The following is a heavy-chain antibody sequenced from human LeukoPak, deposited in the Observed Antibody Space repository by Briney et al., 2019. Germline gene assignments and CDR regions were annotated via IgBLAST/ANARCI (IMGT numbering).Heavy chain of an antibody. J-gene: IGHJ1*01. CDR1: GGSISSSSYY. D-gene: IGHD6-19*01. V-gene: IGHV4-39*07. CDR2: IYYSGST. CDR3: ARGGSSGWYGTEYFQH. Sequence: SETLSLTCTVSGGSISSSSYYWGWIRQPPWKGLEWIGSIYYSGSTNYNPSLKSRVTISVDTSKNQFSLKLSSVTAADTAVYYCARGGSSGWYGTEYFQHWGQGTLVTVSS.